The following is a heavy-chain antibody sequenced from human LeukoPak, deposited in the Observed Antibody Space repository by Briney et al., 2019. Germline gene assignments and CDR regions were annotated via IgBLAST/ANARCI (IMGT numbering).Heavy chain of an antibody. CDR3: ATTMVRGVIIFDY. V-gene: IGHV4-31*03. J-gene: IGHJ4*02. CDR2: IYYSGST. D-gene: IGHD3-10*01. CDR1: GGSISSGGYY. Sequence: SETLSLTCTVSGGSISSGGYYWSWLRQHPGQGLEWIGYIYYSGSTYYNPSLKSRVTISVDTSKNQFSLKLSSVTAADTAVYYCATTMVRGVIIFDYWGQGTLVTVSS.